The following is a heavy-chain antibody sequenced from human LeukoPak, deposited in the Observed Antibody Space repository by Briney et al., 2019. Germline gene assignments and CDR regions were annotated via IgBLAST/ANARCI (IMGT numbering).Heavy chain of an antibody. CDR2: INTDGSTT. CDR3: ARSRGGFYHY. Sequence: GWSLTLSCAASGFTFSNDWMHWVRQAPGKGLVWVSRINTDGSTTNYADSVKGRFTISRDNAKNTLYLQTNSLRVEGPAVYYCARSRGGFYHYWGQGTLVTVSS. D-gene: IGHD2/OR15-2a*01. V-gene: IGHV3-74*01. CDR1: GFTFSNDW. J-gene: IGHJ4*02.